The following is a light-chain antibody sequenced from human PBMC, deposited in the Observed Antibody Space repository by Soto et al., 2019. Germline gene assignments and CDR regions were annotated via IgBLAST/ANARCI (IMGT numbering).Light chain of an antibody. V-gene: IGLV1-40*01. J-gene: IGLJ1*01. CDR1: RSNIGAGFD. CDR2: NNN. Sequence: QSVLTQPPSVSGALGQRVTVSCTGNRSNIGAGFDVHCYQHLPGTAPSLIIYNNNRRPSGVPQRFSGSKTGTSASLAIGGLQSEDGADYYCAAWDDSLGAYVFGTGTKVTVL. CDR3: AAWDDSLGAYV.